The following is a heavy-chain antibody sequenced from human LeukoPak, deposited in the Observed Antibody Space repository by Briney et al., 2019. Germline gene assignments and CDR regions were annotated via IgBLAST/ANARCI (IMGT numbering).Heavy chain of an antibody. CDR3: ARDCRGTVCLRLGELSFDP. CDR2: ISVSGNT. J-gene: IGHJ5*02. D-gene: IGHD3-16*02. V-gene: IGHV3-23*01. CDR1: GFTLSSYA. Sequence: PGGSLRLSCAASGFTLSSYAMSWVRQGPGKGLEWVSAISVSGNTYHADSVKGRFTISRDSSKNTLYLQMNSLRAEDTAVYYCARDCRGTVCLRLGELSFDPWGQGTLVTVSS.